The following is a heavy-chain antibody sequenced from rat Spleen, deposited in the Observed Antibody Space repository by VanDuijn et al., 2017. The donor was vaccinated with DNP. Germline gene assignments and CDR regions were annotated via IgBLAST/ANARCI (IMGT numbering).Heavy chain of an antibody. CDR1: GFTFSNYG. Sequence: EVQLVETGGGLVQPGRSLKLSCAASGFTFSNYGMAWVRQAPTKGLEWVATISYDGSSTYYRDSVKGRFTISRDNAKNTQYLQMDSLRSEDTATYYCARHRAIAAIWDYWGQGVMVTVSS. J-gene: IGHJ2*01. CDR3: ARHRAIAAIWDY. V-gene: IGHV5-29*01. D-gene: IGHD1-2*01. CDR2: ISYDGSST.